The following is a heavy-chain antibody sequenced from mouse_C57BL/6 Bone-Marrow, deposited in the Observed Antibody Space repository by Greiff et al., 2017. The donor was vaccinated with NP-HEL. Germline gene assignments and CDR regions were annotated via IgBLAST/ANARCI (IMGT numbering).Heavy chain of an antibody. V-gene: IGHV1-37*01. Sequence: EVQLQQSGPELVKPGASVKISCKASGYSFTGYFMNWVKQSHGKSLEWIGRINPYNGDTFYNQKFKGKATLTVDKSSSTAHMELLSLTSEDFAVYYCARAYLDYYGSSYVWYFDVWGTGTTVTVSS. CDR1: GYSFTGYF. D-gene: IGHD1-1*01. CDR2: INPYNGDT. J-gene: IGHJ1*03. CDR3: ARAYLDYYGSSYVWYFDV.